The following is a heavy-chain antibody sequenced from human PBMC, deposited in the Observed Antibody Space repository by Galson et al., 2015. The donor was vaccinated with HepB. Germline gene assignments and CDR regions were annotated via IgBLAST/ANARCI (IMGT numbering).Heavy chain of an antibody. V-gene: IGHV3-7*01. J-gene: IGHJ3*02. Sequence: SLRLSCAASGFTFSSYWMSWVRQAPGKGLEWVANIKQDGSEKYYVDSVKGRFTIFRDNAKNSLYLQMNSLRAEDMAVYYCARVWVRGNTGGGAFDIWGQGTMVTVSS. CDR1: GFTFSSYW. D-gene: IGHD1-26*01. CDR2: IKQDGSEK. CDR3: ARVWVRGNTGGGAFDI.